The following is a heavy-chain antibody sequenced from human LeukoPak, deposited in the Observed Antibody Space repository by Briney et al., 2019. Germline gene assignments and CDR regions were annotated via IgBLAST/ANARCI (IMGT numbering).Heavy chain of an antibody. CDR2: VFHSGNT. CDR1: GGSITSSRYH. D-gene: IGHD1-1*01. CDR3: ARQIVGTSWNYYYSYIDV. V-gene: IGHV4-39*01. J-gene: IGHJ6*03. Sequence: PSETLSLTCSVSGGSITSSRYHWGWLRQAPGKGLQWIGTVFHSGNTYYSPSLQSRVAISIDTSKNRFSLKLTSVTAADTAVYYCARQIVGTSWNYYYSYIDVWGNGTSVSVSS.